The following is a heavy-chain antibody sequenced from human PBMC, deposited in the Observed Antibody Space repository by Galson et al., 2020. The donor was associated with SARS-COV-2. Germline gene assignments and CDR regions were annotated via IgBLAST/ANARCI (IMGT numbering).Heavy chain of an antibody. CDR3: ARYGPKYYYYYYMDV. J-gene: IGHJ6*03. CDR2: ISRNSGSI. Sequence: GGSLRLSCAASGFTFDDYAMHWVRQAPGKGLEWVSGISRNSGSIGYADSVKGRFTISRDNAKNSLYLQMNSLRAEDTALYYCARYGPKYYYYYYMDVWGKGTTVTVSS. CDR1: GFTFDDYA. D-gene: IGHD3-10*01. V-gene: IGHV3-9*01.